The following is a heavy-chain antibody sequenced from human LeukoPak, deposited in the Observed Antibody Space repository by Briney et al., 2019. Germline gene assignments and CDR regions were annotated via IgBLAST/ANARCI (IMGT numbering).Heavy chain of an antibody. J-gene: IGHJ4*02. Sequence: PSETLSLTCTVSGGSISSSSYYWGWIRQPPGKGLEWIGSIYYSGSTYYNPSLKSRVTISVDTSKNQFSLKLSSVTAADTAVYYCARHYYDSSCRKPYYFDYWGQGTLVTVSS. CDR2: IYYSGST. CDR1: GGSISSSSYY. CDR3: ARHYYDSSCRKPYYFDY. V-gene: IGHV4-39*01. D-gene: IGHD3-22*01.